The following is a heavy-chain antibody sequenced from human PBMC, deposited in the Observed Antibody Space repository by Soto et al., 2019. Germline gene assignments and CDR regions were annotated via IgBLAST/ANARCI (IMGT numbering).Heavy chain of an antibody. J-gene: IGHJ4*02. D-gene: IGHD2-15*01. CDR3: ARRYCSHGNCPGIGFDY. CDR2: IGSAVGT. Sequence: EVQLVESGGGLVQPGGSLRLSCAASGFTFSAYDMHWVRQGTEKGLEWVSAIGSAVGTYYAGSVKGRFTISRDNAKNTLFHQMNSLRAGDTAVYYCARRYCSHGNCPGIGFDYWGRGTLVTV. V-gene: IGHV3-13*01. CDR1: GFTFSAYD.